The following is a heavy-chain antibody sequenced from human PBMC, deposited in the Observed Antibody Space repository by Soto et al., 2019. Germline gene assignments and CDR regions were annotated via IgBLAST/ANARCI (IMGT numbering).Heavy chain of an antibody. CDR2: INAHSGGT. CDR3: AKDLTRQLAYWLDP. V-gene: IGHV1-2*02. D-gene: IGHD6-6*01. Sequence: ASVKVSCKASGFSFTGYYIHWLRQAPGQGLEWMGWINAHSGGTEYAQKFQGRVTLTGDTSIATAYLTLTSLTSDDTALYYCAKDLTRQLAYWLDPWGQGTQVTVSS. CDR1: GFSFTGYY. J-gene: IGHJ5*02.